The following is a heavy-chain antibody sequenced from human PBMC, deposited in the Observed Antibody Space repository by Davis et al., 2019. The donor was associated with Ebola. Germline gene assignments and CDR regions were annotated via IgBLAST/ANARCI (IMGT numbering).Heavy chain of an antibody. D-gene: IGHD1-26*01. CDR3: TSSDYFDN. CDR2: INNDGTST. CDR1: GFTFSSYW. Sequence: GESLKISCAASGFTFSSYWMHWVRQAPGKGLVWVSRINNDGTSTSYADSVKGRFTISRDNAKNTLYLQMNSLETEDTAVYFCTSSDYFDNWGQGALLTVSS. V-gene: IGHV3-74*01. J-gene: IGHJ4*02.